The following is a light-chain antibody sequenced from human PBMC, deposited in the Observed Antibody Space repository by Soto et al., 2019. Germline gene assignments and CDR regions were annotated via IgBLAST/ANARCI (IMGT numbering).Light chain of an antibody. CDR2: AAS. V-gene: IGKV1-39*01. Sequence: DTQMTQSPSSLSASVGDRVTITCRASQSINTYLNWYQQKPGEAPNLLIYAASSLQSGVPPRFSGSGSKTHFTLTINSLQPEDFATYYCQQTASTPYTFGQGT. CDR3: QQTASTPYT. CDR1: QSINTY. J-gene: IGKJ2*01.